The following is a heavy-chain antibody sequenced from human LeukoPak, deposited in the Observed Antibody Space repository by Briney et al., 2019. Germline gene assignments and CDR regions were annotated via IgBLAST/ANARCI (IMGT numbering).Heavy chain of an antibody. CDR2: ISSSSSTT. CDR3: ARRPESGTASAYNFYGMDV. V-gene: IGHV3-48*01. J-gene: IGHJ6*02. CDR1: GFTFSSYS. D-gene: IGHD1-7*01. Sequence: GGSLRLSCAASGFTFSSYSMNWVRQAPGKGLEWVSYISSSSSTTYYADSVKGRFTISRDNAKNTLYLQMNSLRAEDTAVYHCARRPESGTASAYNFYGMDVWGQGTTVTVSS.